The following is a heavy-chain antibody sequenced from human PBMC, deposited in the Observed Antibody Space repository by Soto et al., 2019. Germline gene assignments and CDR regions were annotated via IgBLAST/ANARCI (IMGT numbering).Heavy chain of an antibody. CDR3: AREGYGDYDVLDI. CDR2: IKQDGSGE. Sequence: EVQLVESGGGLVQPGGSLRLSCAASGFSFSNYWMSWVRQAPGRGLEWVDNIKQDGSGEYYVDSVKGRFTISRDNVKTSLYLQMNSLRAEETAVYYCAREGYGDYDVLDIWGQGTMVTVSS. CDR1: GFSFSNYW. V-gene: IGHV3-7*01. J-gene: IGHJ3*02. D-gene: IGHD4-17*01.